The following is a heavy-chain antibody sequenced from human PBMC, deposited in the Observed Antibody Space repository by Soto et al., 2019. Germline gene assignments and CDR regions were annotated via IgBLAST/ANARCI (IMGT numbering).Heavy chain of an antibody. CDR1: GYSFISYW. D-gene: IGHD1-26*01. J-gene: IGHJ6*02. CDR3: ARHHGSYDQFFYGMDV. V-gene: IGHV5-51*01. CDR2: IYPADSDT. Sequence: GESLKISCKGSGYSFISYWIAWVRQMPGKGLEWMGIIYPADSDTKYSPSFQGQVTISADKSINTAYLQWSSLKASDTAIYYCARHHGSYDQFFYGMDVWGQGTSVTVSS.